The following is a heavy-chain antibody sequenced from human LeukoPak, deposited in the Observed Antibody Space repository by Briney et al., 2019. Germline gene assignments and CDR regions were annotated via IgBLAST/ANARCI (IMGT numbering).Heavy chain of an antibody. Sequence: SETLSLTCTVSGGSISSYYWSWIRQPAGKGLEWIGRIYASGTTNYNPSLKSRVTISLDKSKNQFSLQLSSVTDADTAVYYCARDGSHSSSWYWAFDIWGQGTMVTVSS. V-gene: IGHV4-4*07. CDR1: GGSISSYY. J-gene: IGHJ3*02. CDR2: IYASGTT. D-gene: IGHD6-13*01. CDR3: ARDGSHSSSWYWAFDI.